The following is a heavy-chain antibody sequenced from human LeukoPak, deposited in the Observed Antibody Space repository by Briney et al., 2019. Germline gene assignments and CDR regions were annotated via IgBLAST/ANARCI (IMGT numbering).Heavy chain of an antibody. CDR3: ARDPDFWSGYYNFDY. J-gene: IGHJ4*02. V-gene: IGHV4-61*02. CDR2: IYTSGST. Sequence: PSETLSLTCTVSGGSISSGSYYWSWIRQPAGKGLEWIGRIYTSGSTYYNPSLKSRVTVSVDTSKNQFSLKLSSVTAADTAVYYCARDPDFWSGYYNFDYWGQGTLVTVSS. CDR1: GGSISSGSYY. D-gene: IGHD3-3*01.